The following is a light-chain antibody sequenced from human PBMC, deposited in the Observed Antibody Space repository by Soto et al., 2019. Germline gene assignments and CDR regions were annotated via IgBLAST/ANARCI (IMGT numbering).Light chain of an antibody. CDR2: DAS. Sequence: EIVLTQSPATVSLSPGERVTLSCRASQYVNIYLAWYQQKPGQAPRLLIYDASNRATGVPARFSGSGSGTEFTLTISSLQSEDFAVYYCQQYNNWLWTFGQGTKVDI. CDR1: QYVNIY. CDR3: QQYNNWLWT. V-gene: IGKV3D-15*01. J-gene: IGKJ1*01.